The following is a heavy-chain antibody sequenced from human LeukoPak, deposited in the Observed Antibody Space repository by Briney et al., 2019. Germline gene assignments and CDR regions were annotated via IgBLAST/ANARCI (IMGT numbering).Heavy chain of an antibody. D-gene: IGHD4-17*01. CDR1: GGSISSYY. J-gene: IGHJ3*02. Sequence: SETLSLTCTVSGGSISSYYWSWIRQPPGKGLEWIGYIYYNENTNYNPSLKSRVTISVDTSKNQFSLKLSSVTAADTAVYYCARPHDGDYAFDIWGQGTMVTVSS. CDR3: ARPHDGDYAFDI. CDR2: IYYNENT. V-gene: IGHV4-59*08.